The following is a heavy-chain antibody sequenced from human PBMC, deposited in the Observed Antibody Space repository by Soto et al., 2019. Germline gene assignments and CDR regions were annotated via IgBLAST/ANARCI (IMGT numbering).Heavy chain of an antibody. CDR3: TTVGGYCSSTSCYAGFDY. CDR1: GFTFSNAW. V-gene: IGHV3-15*01. Sequence: GGSLRLSCAASGFTFSNAWMSWVRQAPGKGLEWVGRIKSKTDGGTTDYAAPVKGRFTISRDDSKNTLYLQMNSLKTEDTAVYYCTTVGGYCSSTSCYAGFDYWGQGTLVTVSS. J-gene: IGHJ4*02. CDR2: IKSKTDGGTT. D-gene: IGHD2-2*01.